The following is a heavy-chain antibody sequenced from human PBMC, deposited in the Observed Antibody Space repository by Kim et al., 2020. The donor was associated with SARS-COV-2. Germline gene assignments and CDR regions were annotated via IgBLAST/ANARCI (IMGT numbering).Heavy chain of an antibody. CDR2: IWYDGSNK. D-gene: IGHD3-9*01. J-gene: IGHJ4*02. Sequence: GGSLRLSCAASGFTFSSYGMHWVRQAPGKGLEWVAVIWYDGSNKYYADSVKGRFTISRDNSKNTLYLQMNSLRAEDTAVYYCARDRVRYFEPIYYFDYWGQGTLVTVSS. CDR1: GFTFSSYG. V-gene: IGHV3-33*01. CDR3: ARDRVRYFEPIYYFDY.